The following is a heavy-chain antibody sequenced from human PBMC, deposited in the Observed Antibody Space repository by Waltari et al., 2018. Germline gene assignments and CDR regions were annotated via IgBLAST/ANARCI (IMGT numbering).Heavy chain of an antibody. CDR3: VIRSRAADGKGYFDY. CDR1: GFPFSSYA. D-gene: IGHD6-13*01. J-gene: IGHJ4*02. Sequence: EVQLLESGGGLVQPGGSLRLSCAASGFPFSSYAMRWVRQDPGKGLDWVLLISGSGGNTYYADSVKGRFTISRDNSKNTLYLQMNSLRVDDTAVYYCVIRSRAADGKGYFDYWGQGTQVTVSS. CDR2: ISGSGGNT. V-gene: IGHV3-23*01.